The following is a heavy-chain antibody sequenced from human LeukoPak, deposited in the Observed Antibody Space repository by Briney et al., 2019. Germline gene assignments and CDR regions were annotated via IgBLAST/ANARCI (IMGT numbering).Heavy chain of an antibody. Sequence: SETLSFTCTVSGGSISSYYWSWIRQPPGKGLEWIGYIYYSGSTYYNPSLRSRVTISVGTSKDQFSLKLSFVTAADTAVYYCARSSEGRYYYDSSGFSYYYYYMDVWGKGTTVTISS. CDR2: IYYSGST. V-gene: IGHV4-59*01. D-gene: IGHD3-22*01. J-gene: IGHJ6*03. CDR1: GGSISSYY. CDR3: ARSSEGRYYYDSSGFSYYYYYMDV.